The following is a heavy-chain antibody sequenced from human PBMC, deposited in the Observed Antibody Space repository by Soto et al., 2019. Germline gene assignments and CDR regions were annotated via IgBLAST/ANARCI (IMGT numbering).Heavy chain of an antibody. Sequence: GESLKISCKGSGYSFAGYWITWVRQKPGKGLEWMGRIDPSDSQTYYSPSFRGHVTISVTKSITTVFLQWTSLRASDTAMYYCARQIYDSDTGPNFQYYFDSWGQGTPVTVS. V-gene: IGHV5-10-1*01. J-gene: IGHJ4*02. CDR3: ARQIYDSDTGPNFQYYFDS. CDR2: IDPSDSQT. D-gene: IGHD3-22*01. CDR1: GYSFAGYW.